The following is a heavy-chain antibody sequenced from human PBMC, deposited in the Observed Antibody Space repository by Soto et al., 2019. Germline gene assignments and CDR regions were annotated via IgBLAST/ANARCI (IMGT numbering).Heavy chain of an antibody. Sequence: QVQLVQSGAEVKKPGPSVKVSCKASGGTFSSYTISWVRQAPGQGLEWMGRIIPILGIANYAQKFQGRVTMTADKSTSTAYMELSSLRSEDTAVYYCASLMSSGYYYGMDVWGQGTTVTVSS. CDR1: GGTFSSYT. D-gene: IGHD3-10*01. V-gene: IGHV1-69*02. J-gene: IGHJ6*02. CDR2: IIPILGIA. CDR3: ASLMSSGYYYGMDV.